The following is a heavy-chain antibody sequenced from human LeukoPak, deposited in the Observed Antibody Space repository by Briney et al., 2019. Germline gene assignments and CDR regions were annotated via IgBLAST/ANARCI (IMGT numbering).Heavy chain of an antibody. CDR3: ARRIAVAGKRHYYYGMDV. J-gene: IGHJ6*02. V-gene: IGHV4-59*08. D-gene: IGHD6-19*01. CDR2: IYYSGST. CDR1: GGSISSYY. Sequence: KPSETLSLTCTVSGGSISSYYWSWIRQPPGKGLEWIGYIYYSGSTNYNPSLKSRVTMSVDTSKNQFSLKLSSVTAADTAVYYCARRIAVAGKRHYYYGMDVWGQGTTVTVSS.